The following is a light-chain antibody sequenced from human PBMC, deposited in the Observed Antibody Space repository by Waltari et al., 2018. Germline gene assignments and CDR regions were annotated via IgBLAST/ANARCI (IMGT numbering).Light chain of an antibody. V-gene: IGKV3-11*01. J-gene: IGKJ4*01. CDR3: QQRSDWPLT. CDR1: QSFGHY. Sequence: EIVLTQSPATLSLSPGETAILSCRASQSFGHYLAWYPTRPGQTPRLLISDPSNRAPGIPVRFSGSGSGTDFFLTIDSLEPEDFAVYYCQQRSDWPLTFGGGTKVEIK. CDR2: DPS.